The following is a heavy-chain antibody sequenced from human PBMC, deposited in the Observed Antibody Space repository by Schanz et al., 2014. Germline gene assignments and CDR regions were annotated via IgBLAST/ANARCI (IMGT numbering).Heavy chain of an antibody. CDR1: GDSISSGAYY. CDR2: IYYTGST. V-gene: IGHV4-31*03. CDR3: AGGYCTSTSCRYSAFDI. D-gene: IGHD2-2*01. Sequence: QVQLQESGPGLAKPSQTLSLTCTVSGDSISSGAYYWSWIRQHPGKGLEWIGYIYYTGSTYYNPSLKSRVTISVDTSKNQFSLKLTSVTAANTAVYYCAGGYCTSTSCRYSAFDIWGQGTMVTVSS. J-gene: IGHJ3*02.